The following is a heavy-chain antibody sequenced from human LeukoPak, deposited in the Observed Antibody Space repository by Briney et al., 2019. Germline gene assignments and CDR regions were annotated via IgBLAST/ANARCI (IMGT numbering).Heavy chain of an antibody. J-gene: IGHJ4*02. CDR2: IYTSVST. D-gene: IGHD3-10*01. V-gene: IGHV4-61*02. Sequence: SETLSLTCTVSGGSISSGSYYWSWIRQPAGKGLEWIGRIYTSVSTNYNPSLKSRVTISVDTSKNQFSLKLSSVTAADTAVYYCARDGYYYGSGSYYNPNDYWGQGTLVTVSS. CDR1: GGSISSGSYY. CDR3: ARDGYYYGSGSYYNPNDY.